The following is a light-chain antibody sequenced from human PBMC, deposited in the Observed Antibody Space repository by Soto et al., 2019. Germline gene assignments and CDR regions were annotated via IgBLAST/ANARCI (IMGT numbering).Light chain of an antibody. V-gene: IGKV3-20*01. J-gene: IGKJ4*01. CDR3: QHYGSLVLT. CDR1: QSISSTY. Sequence: EIVLTQSPGTLSLSPGERATLSCRASQSISSTYLAWYQQKPGQAPRLLIYGASSRATGITDSLSGSGSGTDFTLTISRLEPEDFAVYYCQHYGSLVLTFGGGTKVEIK. CDR2: GAS.